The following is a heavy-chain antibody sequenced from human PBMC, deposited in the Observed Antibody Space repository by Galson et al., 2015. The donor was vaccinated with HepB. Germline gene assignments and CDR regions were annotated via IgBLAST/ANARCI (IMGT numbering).Heavy chain of an antibody. CDR2: IWYDGSNK. J-gene: IGHJ4*02. CDR1: GFTFSSYG. D-gene: IGHD4-17*01. Sequence: SLRLSCAASGFTFSSYGMHWVRQAPGKGLEWVAVIWYDGSNKYYADSVKGRFTISRDNSKHTLYLQMNSRRAEDTAVYYCAREGYGDYFSPWGQGTLVTVSS. CDR3: AREGYGDYFSP. V-gene: IGHV3-33*01.